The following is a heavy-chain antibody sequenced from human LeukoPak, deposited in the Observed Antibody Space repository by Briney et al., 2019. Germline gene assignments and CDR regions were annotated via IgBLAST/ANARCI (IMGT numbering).Heavy chain of an antibody. V-gene: IGHV5-51*01. Sequence: RGESLKISCKGYGYSFSRNWIGWVRQLPGKGLEWMGIIYPADSDTRYSPSFQGQVTISADKSVSTAFLQWSSLQASDTAMYYCAKPGTTATTIWGQGTLVTVSS. CDR2: IYPADSDT. CDR3: AKPGTTATTI. CDR1: GYSFSRNW. J-gene: IGHJ4*02. D-gene: IGHD1-1*01.